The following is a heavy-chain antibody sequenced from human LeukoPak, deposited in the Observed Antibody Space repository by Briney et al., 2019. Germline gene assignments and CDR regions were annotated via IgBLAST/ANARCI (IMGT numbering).Heavy chain of an antibody. CDR3: TTNPTVTTDRGY. Sequence: GGSLRLSCAASGFTFNNAWMSWVRQAPGKGLEWVGRIKSRADGGTTDYAAPVKDRFTVSRDDSNNMSYLQLNSLKTEDTALYYCTTNPTVTTDRGYWGQGTLVTVSS. CDR2: IKSRADGGTT. CDR1: GFTFNNAW. D-gene: IGHD4-17*01. V-gene: IGHV3-15*01. J-gene: IGHJ4*02.